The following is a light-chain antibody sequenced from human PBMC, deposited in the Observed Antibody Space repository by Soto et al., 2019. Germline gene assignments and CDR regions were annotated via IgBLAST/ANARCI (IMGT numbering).Light chain of an antibody. CDR3: QQYNNWPPWT. Sequence: EIVLTQSPGTLSLSPGERATLSCRASQSVSNNYLAWYQQKPGQAPRLLIYGASNRATGIPDRFSGSGSETEFTLTISSLQSEDYAIYYCQQYNNWPPWTFGQGTKVDIK. CDR2: GAS. V-gene: IGKV3D-15*01. CDR1: QSVSNN. J-gene: IGKJ1*01.